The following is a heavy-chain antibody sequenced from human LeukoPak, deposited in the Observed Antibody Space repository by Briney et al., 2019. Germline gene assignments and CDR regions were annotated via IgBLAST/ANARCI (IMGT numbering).Heavy chain of an antibody. CDR2: INHSGST. D-gene: IGHD2-15*01. V-gene: IGHV4-34*01. CDR1: GGSFSGYY. J-gene: IGHJ1*01. CDR3: ARERMMRAYFQH. Sequence: PSETLSLTCAVYGGSFSGYYWSWIRQPPGKGLEWIGEINHSGSTNYNPSLKSRVTISVDTSKNQFSLKLNSVTAADTAVYYCARERMMRAYFQHWGQGTLVTVSS.